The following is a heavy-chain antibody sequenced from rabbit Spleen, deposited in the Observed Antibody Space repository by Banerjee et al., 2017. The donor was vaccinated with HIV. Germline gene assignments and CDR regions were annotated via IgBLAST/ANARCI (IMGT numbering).Heavy chain of an antibody. J-gene: IGHJ4*01. CDR2: IYGGSSGNT. V-gene: IGHV1S40*01. CDR1: GFSLNDNYV. Sequence: QSLEESGGDLVKPGASLTLTCKASGFSLNDNYVMCWVRQAPGKGLEWTACIYGGSSGNTYYASWAKGRFTISKTSSTTMTLQVTSLTAADTAAYFCARGSATMTMVITGFYLSFWGPGTLVTVS. CDR3: ARGSATMTMVITGFYLSF. D-gene: IGHD2-1*01.